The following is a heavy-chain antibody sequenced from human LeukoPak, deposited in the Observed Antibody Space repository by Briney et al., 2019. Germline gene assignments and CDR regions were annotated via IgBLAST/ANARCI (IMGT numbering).Heavy chain of an antibody. Sequence: GGSLRLSCAASGFTFSSYGMHWVRQAPGKGLEWVAVISYDGSNKYYADSVKGRFTISRDNSKNTLYLQMNSLRAEDTAVYHCAKDLRSLEWRFDYWGQGTLVTVSS. J-gene: IGHJ4*02. CDR3: AKDLRSLEWRFDY. V-gene: IGHV3-30*18. D-gene: IGHD3-3*01. CDR2: ISYDGSNK. CDR1: GFTFSSYG.